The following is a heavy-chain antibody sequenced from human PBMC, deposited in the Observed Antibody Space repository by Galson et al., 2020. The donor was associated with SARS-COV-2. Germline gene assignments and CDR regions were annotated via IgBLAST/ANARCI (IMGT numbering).Heavy chain of an antibody. CDR3: AIGGATPYYFDY. D-gene: IGHD1-26*01. Sequence: GESLKISCKVSGYTLTELSMHWVRQAPGKGLEWMGGFDPEDGETIYAQKFQGRVTMTEDTSTDTAYMELSSLRSEDTAVYYCAIGGATPYYFDYWGQGTLVTVSS. J-gene: IGHJ4*02. CDR1: GYTLTELS. V-gene: IGHV1-24*01. CDR2: FDPEDGET.